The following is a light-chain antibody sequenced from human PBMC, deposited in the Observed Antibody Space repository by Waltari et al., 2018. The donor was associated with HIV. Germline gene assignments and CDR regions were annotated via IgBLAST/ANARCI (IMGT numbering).Light chain of an antibody. V-gene: IGLV1-51*01. CDR3: GTWDSSLSAVV. J-gene: IGLJ2*01. Sequence: QSVLTPPPSVSAAPGPKVTTSFSGSRSHIGDNYVTFYQQLPGTAPKLLIYDNNKRPSGIPDRFSGSKSGTSATLGITGLQTGDEADYYCGTWDSSLSAVVFGGGTKLTVL. CDR2: DNN. CDR1: RSHIGDNY.